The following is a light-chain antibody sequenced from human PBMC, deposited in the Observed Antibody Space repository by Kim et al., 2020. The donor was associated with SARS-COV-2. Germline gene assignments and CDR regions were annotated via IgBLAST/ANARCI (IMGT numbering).Light chain of an antibody. CDR3: QQRDTWPPFT. Sequence: EIVLTQSPATLSLSPGERVTLSCRASQNINNYLAWYQHKVSQPPRLLIYDASYRAPGIPARFSGGGSGTDFTLTISSLEPEDFAVYYCQQRDTWPPFTFGQGTRLEIK. CDR1: QNINNY. J-gene: IGKJ5*01. V-gene: IGKV3-11*01. CDR2: DAS.